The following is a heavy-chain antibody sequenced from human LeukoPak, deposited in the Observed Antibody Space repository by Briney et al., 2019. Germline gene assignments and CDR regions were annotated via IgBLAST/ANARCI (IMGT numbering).Heavy chain of an antibody. V-gene: IGHV3-48*03. CDR2: ISGNGGSI. J-gene: IGHJ4*02. D-gene: IGHD3/OR15-3a*01. Sequence: GGSLRLSCTASGFTFSTYDMHWVRQAPGKGLEWVAYISGNGGSISYADSVRGRFSISRDNAADSLYLQMNSLRPEDTSFYYCAGFGLVSGYWGLGTLVTVSS. CDR1: GFTFSTYD. CDR3: AGFGLVSGY.